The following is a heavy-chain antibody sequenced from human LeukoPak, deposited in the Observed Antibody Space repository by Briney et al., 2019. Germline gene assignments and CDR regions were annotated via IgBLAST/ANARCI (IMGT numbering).Heavy chain of an antibody. CDR1: GFTFDDYG. D-gene: IGHD4-11*01. CDR3: ARDSNDYPNWFDP. Sequence: GGSLRLSCAASGFTFDDYGMSWVRQAPGKGLEWVSSISSSSSYIYYADSVKGRFTISRDNAKNSLYLQMNSLRAEDTAVYYCARDSNDYPNWFDPWGQGTLVTVSS. J-gene: IGHJ5*02. CDR2: ISSSSSYI. V-gene: IGHV3-21*01.